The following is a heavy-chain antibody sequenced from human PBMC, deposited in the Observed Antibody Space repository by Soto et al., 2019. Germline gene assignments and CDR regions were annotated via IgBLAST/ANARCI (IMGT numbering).Heavy chain of an antibody. CDR3: YRCYPGQKWLG. V-gene: IGHV4-34*08. J-gene: IGHJ4*02. Sequence: QVQLQQWGAGLLKPSETLSLTCAFYGRTFSGYYWSWIRQPPGKGLEWIGEINHSCSTNYNPSLKSRVTISVDTSKNQFSLKLSSVTAADTAVYDCYRCYPGQKWLGWGQGTLVTVS. D-gene: IGHD6-19*01. CDR2: INHSCST. CDR1: GRTFSGYY.